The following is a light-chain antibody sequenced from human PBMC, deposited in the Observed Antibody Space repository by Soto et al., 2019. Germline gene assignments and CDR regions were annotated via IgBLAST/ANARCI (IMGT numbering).Light chain of an antibody. CDR3: SSYTSSSTLVV. V-gene: IGLV2-14*01. Sequence: QSALTQPASVSGSPGQSITISCTGTSSDVGGYNYVSWYQQHPGKAPKLRIYEVSNRPSGVSNRFSDSKSGNTASLTISGLQAEDEDDYSCSSYTSSSTLVVFGGGTKLTVL. CDR1: SSDVGGYNY. J-gene: IGLJ2*01. CDR2: EVS.